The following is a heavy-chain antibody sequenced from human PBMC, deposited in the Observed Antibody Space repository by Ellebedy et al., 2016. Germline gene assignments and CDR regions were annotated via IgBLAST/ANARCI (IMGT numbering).Heavy chain of an antibody. D-gene: IGHD4-17*01. CDR1: GGSFSNGDYY. CDR3: ARAVGYGDLHAFDI. V-gene: IGHV4-30-4*01. CDR2: IYYSGRP. Sequence: SETLSLXXTVSGGSFSNGDYYWSWIRQPPGKGLEWIGYIYYSGRPNYNPALKSRLAITVDTSKSQFSLKLTSLTAADSAVYYCARAVGYGDLHAFDIWGRGTMVTVSS. J-gene: IGHJ3*02.